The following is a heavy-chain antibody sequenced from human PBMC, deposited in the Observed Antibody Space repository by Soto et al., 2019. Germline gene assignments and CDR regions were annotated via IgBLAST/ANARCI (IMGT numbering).Heavy chain of an antibody. J-gene: IGHJ4*02. CDR3: ASQFPVDY. V-gene: IGHV3-21*01. CDR1: GFTFSSYS. Sequence: GGSLRLSCAASGFTFSSYSMNWVRQAPGKGLEWVSSISSSSSYIYYADSVKGRCTISRDNAKNSLYLQMNSLRAEDRAVYYCASQFPVDYWGQGTLVTVSS. CDR2: ISSSSSYI.